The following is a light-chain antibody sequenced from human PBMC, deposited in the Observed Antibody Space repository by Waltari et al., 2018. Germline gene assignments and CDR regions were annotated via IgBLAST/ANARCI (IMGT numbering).Light chain of an antibody. CDR3: QQYDNLPLT. V-gene: IGKV1-33*01. J-gene: IGKJ4*01. CDR2: DAS. Sequence: DIQMTQSPSSLSASVGDRVPITCQASQDISNYLNWYQQKPGKAPKLLIYDASNLETGVPSRFSGSGSGTDFTFTISSLQPDDIATYYCQQYDNLPLTFGGGTKVEIK. CDR1: QDISNY.